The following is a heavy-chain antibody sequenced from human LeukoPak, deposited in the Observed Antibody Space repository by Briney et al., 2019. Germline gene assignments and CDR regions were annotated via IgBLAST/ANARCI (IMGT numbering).Heavy chain of an antibody. Sequence: GAAVKVSCTASGYPFDNFGLTWVRQAPGQGLEWMGWINAYNGNTHYAQKFRGRLTMTTDTSTTTAYLELRSLKSDDTAVYYCARDRLGGDLTGESLYGGQGSLVTVSS. J-gene: IGHJ4*02. CDR2: INAYNGNT. CDR3: ARDRLGGDLTGESLY. D-gene: IGHD4-17*01. CDR1: GYPFDNFG. V-gene: IGHV1-18*01.